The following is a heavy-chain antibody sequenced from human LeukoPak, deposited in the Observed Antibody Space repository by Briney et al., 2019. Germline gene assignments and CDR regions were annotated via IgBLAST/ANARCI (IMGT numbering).Heavy chain of an antibody. D-gene: IGHD1-26*01. CDR2: IYSTGTT. J-gene: IGHJ4*02. Sequence: SETLSLTCTVSGDSIRSYYWGWVRQPAGKGLEWIGRIYSTGTTFYNPSLTTRLTISIDTSKNQFSLRLTSVIAADTAVYYCARQGYTASYYFLDYWSQGTLVTVSS. V-gene: IGHV4-4*07. CDR3: ARQGYTASYYFLDY. CDR1: GDSIRSYY.